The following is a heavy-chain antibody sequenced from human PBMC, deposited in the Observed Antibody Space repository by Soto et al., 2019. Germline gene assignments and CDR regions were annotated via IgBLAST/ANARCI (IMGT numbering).Heavy chain of an antibody. CDR1: ADSFSSYG. V-gene: IGHV1-69*01. CDR3: ARVFPDGWVEPGVVRGYLDT. Sequence: QVQLVQSGAEVKEPGSAVKVSCKAPADSFSSYGISWVRQAPGQGLEWMGGIIPIFGTKNYAEKFQGRVTITADESTNTAYMELSSLRSEDTALYYCARVFPDGWVEPGVVRGYLDTWGRGTLVTVSS. CDR2: IIPIFGTK. D-gene: IGHD3-3*01. J-gene: IGHJ4*02.